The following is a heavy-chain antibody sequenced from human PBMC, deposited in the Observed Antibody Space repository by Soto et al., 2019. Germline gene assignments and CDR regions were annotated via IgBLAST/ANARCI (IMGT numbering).Heavy chain of an antibody. CDR2: INPNSGGT. CDR3: ATTPSSSSSPYHYSRGG. CDR1: GYTFTGYY. J-gene: IGHJ6*02. Sequence: AASVKVSCKASGYTFTGYYMHWVRQAPGQGLEWIGWINPNSGGTNYAQKFQGRVTMTRDTSISTAYMELSRLRSDDTAVSYCATTPSSSSSPYHYSRGGWGQVNTVTVAS. D-gene: IGHD6-6*01. V-gene: IGHV1-2*02.